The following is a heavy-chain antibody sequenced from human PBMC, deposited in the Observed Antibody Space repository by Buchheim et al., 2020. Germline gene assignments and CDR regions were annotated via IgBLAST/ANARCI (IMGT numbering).Heavy chain of an antibody. CDR2: MDGSGRS. J-gene: IGHJ5*02. V-gene: IGHV4-59*01. Sequence: QVQLQESGPGLVKPSETLSLTCSVSGGSIFTYYWSWIRQAPGKGLEWIGYMDGSGRSNYNPSLKSRVTKSVDTSKNQFSLNLSSVTAADTAIYYCAKKRSDNWFDPWGQGTL. CDR1: GGSIFTYY. CDR3: AKKRSDNWFDP.